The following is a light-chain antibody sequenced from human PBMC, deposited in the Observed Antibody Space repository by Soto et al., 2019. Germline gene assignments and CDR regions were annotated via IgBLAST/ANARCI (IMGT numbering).Light chain of an antibody. CDR1: SSDVGGYNY. J-gene: IGLJ1*01. V-gene: IGLV2-14*01. CDR2: DVS. Sequence: QSVLTQPASVSGSPGQSITISCTGTSSDVGGYNYVSWYQQHPGKAPKLMIYDVSNRPSLVSNRFSLSKSGNTASLTISVLQADHEADYYCSSYTSSITFYVFGTGTNVTVL. CDR3: SSYTSSITFYV.